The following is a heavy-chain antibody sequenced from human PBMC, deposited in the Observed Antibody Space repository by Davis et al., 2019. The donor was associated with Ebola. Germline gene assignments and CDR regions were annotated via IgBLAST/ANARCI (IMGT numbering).Heavy chain of an antibody. CDR2: IWYDGSIK. CDR1: GFTFSSYG. Sequence: GGSLRLSCAASGFTFSSYGMHWVRQAPGKGLEWVAVIWYDGSIKYYADSVKGRFTISRDNSKNTLYLQMNSLRAEDTAVYYCARDRTPPYSSTWYGYFQHWGQGTLVTVSS. D-gene: IGHD6-13*01. CDR3: ARDRTPPYSSTWYGYFQH. J-gene: IGHJ1*01. V-gene: IGHV3-33*01.